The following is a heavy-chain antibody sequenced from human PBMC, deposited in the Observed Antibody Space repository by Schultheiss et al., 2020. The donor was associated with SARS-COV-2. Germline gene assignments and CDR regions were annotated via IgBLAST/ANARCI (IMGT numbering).Heavy chain of an antibody. CDR2: IYYSGAT. D-gene: IGHD2-15*01. J-gene: IGHJ4*02. CDR1: GGSVSRGSYY. CDR3: ARLEVGLDY. V-gene: IGHV4-61*01. Sequence: SETLSLTFSVSGGSVSRGSYYWSWIRQPPGKGLEWVGYIYYSGATNYNPSLKSRVTISADTSKNQFSLTLTSVTAADTAVYYCARLEVGLDYWGQGTLVTVSS.